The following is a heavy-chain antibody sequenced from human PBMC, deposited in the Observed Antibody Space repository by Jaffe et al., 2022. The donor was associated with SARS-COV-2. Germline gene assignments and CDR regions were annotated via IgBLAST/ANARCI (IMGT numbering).Heavy chain of an antibody. CDR3: AKVGKSYGDYNYLLYFDY. V-gene: IGHV3-23*01. Sequence: EVQLLQSGGDLVQPGGSLRLSCVASGFTFSNYVMTWIRQAPGKGLEWVSSITNSGVVTQYADSVRGRFTISRDNSKNTLYLQMNSLRAEDTAVYYCAKVGKSYGDYNYLLYFDYWGQGSLVPVSS. J-gene: IGHJ4*02. D-gene: IGHD4-17*01. CDR1: GFTFSNYV. CDR2: ITNSGVVT.